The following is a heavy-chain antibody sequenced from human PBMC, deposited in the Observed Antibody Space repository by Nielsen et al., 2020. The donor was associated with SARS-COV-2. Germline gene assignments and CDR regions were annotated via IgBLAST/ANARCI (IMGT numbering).Heavy chain of an antibody. D-gene: IGHD3-22*01. CDR1: GFTFSSYD. J-gene: IGHJ4*02. Sequence: GGSLRLSCAASGFTFSSYDMHWVRQATGKGLEWVSAIGTAGDTYYPGSVKGRFTISRDNAKNSLYLQMNSLRAEDTAVYYCASQYYDSSGYGYWGQGTLVTVSS. V-gene: IGHV3-13*04. CDR2: IGTAGDT. CDR3: ASQYYDSSGYGY.